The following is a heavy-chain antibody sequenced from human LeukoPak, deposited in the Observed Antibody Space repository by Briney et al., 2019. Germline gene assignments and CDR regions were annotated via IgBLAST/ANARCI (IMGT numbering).Heavy chain of an antibody. CDR3: SKASRGYSPFDY. J-gene: IGHJ4*02. D-gene: IGHD5-18*01. V-gene: IGHV3-23*01. Sequence: GGSLRLSCAASGFTFSNYAMSWVRQAPGKGLEWVSSINYSSGGTYYAHSVKGRFTISRDNSKNTLYLEMSSLRAEDTGIYYCSKASRGYSPFDYWGEGTLVTVSS. CDR1: GFTFSNYA. CDR2: INYSSGGT.